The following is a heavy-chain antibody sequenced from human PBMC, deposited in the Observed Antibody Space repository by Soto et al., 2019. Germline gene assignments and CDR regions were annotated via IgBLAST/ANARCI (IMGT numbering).Heavy chain of an antibody. D-gene: IGHD3-22*01. J-gene: IGHJ4*02. V-gene: IGHV3-15*07. CDR3: TTDPVTMIVVVPSSG. Sequence: GGSLRLSCAASGFTFSNAWMNWVRQAPGKGLEWFGRIKSKTDGGTTDYAAPVKGRFTISRDDSKNTLYLQMNSLKTEDTAVYYCTTDPVTMIVVVPSSGWRQGTLVTVSS. CDR1: GFTFSNAW. CDR2: IKSKTDGGTT.